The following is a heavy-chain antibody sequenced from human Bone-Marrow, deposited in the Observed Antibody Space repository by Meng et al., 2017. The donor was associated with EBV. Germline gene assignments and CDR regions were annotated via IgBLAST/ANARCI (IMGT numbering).Heavy chain of an antibody. CDR2: IYHSGST. J-gene: IGHJ4*02. D-gene: IGHD2-15*01. CDR1: GGSISSSNW. Sequence: QVQVQESGPGLVKPSGTLSLTCAVSGGSISSSNWWSWVRQPPGKGLEWIGEIYHSGSTNYNPSLKSRVTISVDKSKNQFSLKLSSVTAADTAVYYCATRGENCSGGSCYSLDYWGQGTLVTVSS. V-gene: IGHV4-4*02. CDR3: ATRGENCSGGSCYSLDY.